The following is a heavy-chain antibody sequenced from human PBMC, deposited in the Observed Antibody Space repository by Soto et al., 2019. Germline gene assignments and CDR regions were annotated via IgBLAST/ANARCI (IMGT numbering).Heavy chain of an antibody. CDR3: PRVPDY. Sequence: PSETLSLTCGVYGGSFSGHYWSWIRQPPGKGLEWIGEVSHSGSTNYNPSLKSRVTISVDTSKNHFSLSVSSVTAADTGVYYSPRVPDYWARGTLDTVSS. J-gene: IGHJ4*02. V-gene: IGHV4-34*01. CDR2: VSHSGST. CDR1: GGSFSGHY.